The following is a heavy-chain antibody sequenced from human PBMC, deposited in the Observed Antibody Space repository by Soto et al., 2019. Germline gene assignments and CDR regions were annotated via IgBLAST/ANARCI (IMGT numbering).Heavy chain of an antibody. CDR1: GFTFSSYA. D-gene: IGHD3-22*01. V-gene: IGHV3-30-3*01. Sequence: QVQLVESGGGVVQPGRSLRLSCAASGFTFSSYAMHWVRQAPGKGLEWVAVISYDGSNKYYADSVKGRFTISRDNSKNTLYLQMNSLRAEDTAVYYCARDWLVVVIGNYGMDVWGQGTTVTVS. CDR2: ISYDGSNK. J-gene: IGHJ6*02. CDR3: ARDWLVVVIGNYGMDV.